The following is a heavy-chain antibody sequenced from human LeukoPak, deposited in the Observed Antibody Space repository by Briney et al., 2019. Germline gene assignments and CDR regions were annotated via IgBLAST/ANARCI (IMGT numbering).Heavy chain of an antibody. Sequence: ASVKVSCKASGYTFTSYGISWVRQAPGQGLGWMGWINPNSGGTNYAQKFQGRVTMTRDTSISTAYMELSRLRSDDTAVYYCASSSGGGPYYFDYWGQGTLVTVSS. CDR2: INPNSGGT. V-gene: IGHV1-2*02. CDR1: GYTFTSYG. CDR3: ASSSGGGPYYFDY. D-gene: IGHD1-26*01. J-gene: IGHJ4*02.